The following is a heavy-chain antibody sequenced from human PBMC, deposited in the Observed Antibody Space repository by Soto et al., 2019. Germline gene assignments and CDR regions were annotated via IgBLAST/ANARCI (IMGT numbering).Heavy chain of an antibody. J-gene: IGHJ4*02. V-gene: IGHV4-34*01. Sequence: QVQLQQWGAGLLKPSETLSLTCAVYGGSFSGYYWCWIRQPPGKGLEGIGEINHSGGANYNPSLKSRVTLSVDTSKNQFSLKLSAVTAADTAVYYCASSGSYYWARPFDSWGQGTLVTVSS. D-gene: IGHD1-26*01. CDR1: GGSFSGYY. CDR2: INHSGGA. CDR3: ASSGSYYWARPFDS.